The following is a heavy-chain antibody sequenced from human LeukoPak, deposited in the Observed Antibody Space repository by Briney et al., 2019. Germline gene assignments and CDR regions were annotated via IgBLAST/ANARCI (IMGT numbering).Heavy chain of an antibody. CDR3: ARQGMVRGVTLDY. CDR1: GYSFTSYW. V-gene: IGHV5-51*01. D-gene: IGHD3-10*01. J-gene: IGHJ4*02. CDR2: IYPGDSAT. Sequence: GESLKISCKGLGYSFTSYWIGWVRQMPGKGLEWKGIIYPGDSATRYSPSFQGQVTISDDKSITTAYLQWSSLKASDPAMYYCARQGMVRGVTLDYWGQGTLVTVSS.